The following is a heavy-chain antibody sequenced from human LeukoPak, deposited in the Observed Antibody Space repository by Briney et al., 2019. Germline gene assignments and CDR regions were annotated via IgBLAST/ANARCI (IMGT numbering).Heavy chain of an antibody. CDR1: GFTFSSYA. Sequence: GGSLRLSCAASGFTFSSYAMSWVRQAPGKGLEWVSAISGSGGSTYYADSVKGRFTISRDNSKNTLYLQMNSLRAEDTAVYYCAKARVRYCSSTSCSVNYYYYGMDVWGQGTTVTVSS. CDR2: ISGSGGST. V-gene: IGHV3-23*01. CDR3: AKARVRYCSSTSCSVNYYYYGMDV. J-gene: IGHJ6*02. D-gene: IGHD2-2*01.